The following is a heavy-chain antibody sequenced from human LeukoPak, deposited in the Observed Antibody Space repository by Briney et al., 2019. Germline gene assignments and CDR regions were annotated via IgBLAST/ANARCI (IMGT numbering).Heavy chain of an antibody. Sequence: GGSLRLSCAASGFTFSSYWMHWVRQAPGKGLVWVSRINSDGSSTSYADSVKGRFTISRDNAKNTLYLQMSSLRAEDTAVYYCARGPYSSGWYGQEVDYWGQGTLVTVSS. CDR1: GFTFSSYW. V-gene: IGHV3-74*01. CDR3: ARGPYSSGWYGQEVDY. J-gene: IGHJ4*02. CDR2: INSDGSST. D-gene: IGHD6-19*01.